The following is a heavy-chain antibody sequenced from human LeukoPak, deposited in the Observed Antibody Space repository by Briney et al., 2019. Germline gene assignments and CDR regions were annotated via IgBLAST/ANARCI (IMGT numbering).Heavy chain of an antibody. CDR3: ARDIGRGYSYGYAGYYYYYMDV. D-gene: IGHD5-18*01. V-gene: IGHV4-4*07. CDR1: GGSISSYY. CDR2: IYTSGST. J-gene: IGHJ6*03. Sequence: PSETLSLTCTVSGGSISSYYWSWIRQPAGKGLEWIGRIYTSGSTNYNPSLKSRVTMSVDTSKNQFSLKLSSVTAADTAVYYCARDIGRGYSYGYAGYYYYYMDVWGKGTTVTISS.